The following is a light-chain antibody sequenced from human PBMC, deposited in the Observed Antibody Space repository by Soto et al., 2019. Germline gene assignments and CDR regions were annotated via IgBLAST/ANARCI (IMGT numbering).Light chain of an antibody. CDR2: SNN. V-gene: IGLV1-44*01. CDR3: AAWDDSLNGSV. Sequence: QSVLTQPPSASGTPGQRVTLSCSGSGSNIGSNTVNWYQQLPGTAPKLLIYSNNQRPSGVPDRFSGSKSGTSASLAISGLQSEDEADYYCAAWDDSLNGSVFGGGTQLTVL. CDR1: GSNIGSNT. J-gene: IGLJ7*01.